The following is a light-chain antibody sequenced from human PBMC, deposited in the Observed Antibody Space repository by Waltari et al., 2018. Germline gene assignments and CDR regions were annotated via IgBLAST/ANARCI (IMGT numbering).Light chain of an antibody. CDR3: QQYDTYPWT. Sequence: EIQMTQSPSTLSASVGDRVTITCRASQNIQIWLTWYQQKPGKAPNLLIYKASSLQRGVPSRFSGSGAGTEFALTINSLQPDDFATYYCQQYDTYPWTFGHGTKVEIK. CDR1: QNIQIW. CDR2: KAS. V-gene: IGKV1-5*03. J-gene: IGKJ1*01.